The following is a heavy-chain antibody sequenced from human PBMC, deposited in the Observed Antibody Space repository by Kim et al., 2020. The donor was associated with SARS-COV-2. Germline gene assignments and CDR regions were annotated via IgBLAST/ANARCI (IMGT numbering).Heavy chain of an antibody. D-gene: IGHD3-10*01. J-gene: IGHJ4*02. V-gene: IGHV1-18*01. CDR3: ARAYGSGSYYTLFFTTSDFFDY. CDR2: ISAYNGNT. Sequence: ASVKVSCKASGYTFTSYGISWVRQAPGQGLEWMGWISAYNGNTNYAQKLQGRVTMTTDTSTSTAYMELRSLRSDDTAVYYCARAYGSGSYYTLFFTTSDFFDYWGQGTLVTVSS. CDR1: GYTFTSYG.